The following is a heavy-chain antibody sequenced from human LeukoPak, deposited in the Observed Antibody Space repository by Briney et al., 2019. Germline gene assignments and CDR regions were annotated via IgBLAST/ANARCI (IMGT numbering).Heavy chain of an antibody. CDR3: ARSQGEPYDY. CDR1: GGSISGSNYY. J-gene: IGHJ4*02. D-gene: IGHD3-16*01. V-gene: IGHV4-39*07. Sequence: SETLSLTCTVSGGSISGSNYYWGWIRQAPGKGLEWIGSIYYSGITHYNPSLKSRVTMSVDTSKNQFSLKLSSVTAADTAVYYCARSQGEPYDYWGQGTLVTVSS. CDR2: IYYSGIT.